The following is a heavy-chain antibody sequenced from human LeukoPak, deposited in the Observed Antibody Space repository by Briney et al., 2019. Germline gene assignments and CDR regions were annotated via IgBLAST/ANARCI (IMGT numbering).Heavy chain of an antibody. D-gene: IGHD6-13*01. Sequence: ASVKVSCKASGDSGDIFNNYGISWVRQAPGQGLEWMGRIIPILGIANYAQKFQGRVTITADKSTSTAYMELSSLRSEDTAVYYCARRSGISSSSYDYWGQGTLVTVSS. J-gene: IGHJ4*02. CDR2: IIPILGIA. CDR3: ARRSGISSSSYDY. CDR1: GDSGDIFNNYG. V-gene: IGHV1-69*04.